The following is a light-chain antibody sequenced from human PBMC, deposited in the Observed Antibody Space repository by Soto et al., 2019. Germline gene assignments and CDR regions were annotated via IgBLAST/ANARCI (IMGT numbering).Light chain of an antibody. J-gene: IGLJ2*01. Sequence: QPVLTQSPSASASLGASVKLTCTLSSGHGNYVIAWHQQQPGKGPRYLMKVKSDGSHNKGDGIPDRFSGSSSGAERYLAISSLQSEDEADYYCQTWDTGIVVFGGGTKATVL. CDR1: SGHGNYV. CDR3: QTWDTGIVV. CDR2: VKSDGSH. V-gene: IGLV4-69*01.